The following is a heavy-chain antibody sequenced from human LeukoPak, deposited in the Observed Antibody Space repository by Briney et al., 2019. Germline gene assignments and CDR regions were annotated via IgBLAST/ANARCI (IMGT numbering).Heavy chain of an antibody. V-gene: IGHV3-30*18. D-gene: IGHD5-12*01. J-gene: IGHJ4*02. Sequence: GRSLRLSCAASGFTFSSYGMHWVRQAPGKGLEWVAVMSYDGSNKYYADSVKGRFTISRDNSKNTLYLQMNSLRAEDTAVYYCAKLSSGYDSEFDYWGQGTLVTVSS. CDR2: MSYDGSNK. CDR3: AKLSSGYDSEFDY. CDR1: GFTFSSYG.